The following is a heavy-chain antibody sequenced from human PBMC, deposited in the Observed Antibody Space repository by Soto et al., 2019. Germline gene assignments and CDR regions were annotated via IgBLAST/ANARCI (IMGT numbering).Heavy chain of an antibody. CDR1: GFVFSNAW. D-gene: IGHD3-22*01. CDR2: IKSKALGGTT. CDR3: TTESCSTRIEVGFGY. J-gene: IGHJ4*01. Sequence: SLRLYCAGSGFVFSNAWINWVRQAPGKGLEWVGRIKSKALGGTTDFAAPVRGRFAITRDDSRNMAYMQMNSLNTEDTAVYYCTTESCSTRIEVGFGYWGQGIPVTVSS. V-gene: IGHV3-15*07.